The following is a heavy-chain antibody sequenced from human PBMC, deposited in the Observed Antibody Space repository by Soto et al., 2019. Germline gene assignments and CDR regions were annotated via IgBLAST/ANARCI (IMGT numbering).Heavy chain of an antibody. V-gene: IGHV1-69*13. CDR3: ARRGIEDRTTYSYYYGMDV. CDR2: IIPIFGTA. Sequence: ASVKVSCKASGGTFSSYAISWVRQAPGQGLEWMGGIIPIFGTANYAQKFQGRVTITADESTSTAYMELSSLRSEDTAVYYCARRGIEDRTTYSYYYGMDVWGQGTTVTVSS. D-gene: IGHD6-6*01. CDR1: GGTFSSYA. J-gene: IGHJ6*02.